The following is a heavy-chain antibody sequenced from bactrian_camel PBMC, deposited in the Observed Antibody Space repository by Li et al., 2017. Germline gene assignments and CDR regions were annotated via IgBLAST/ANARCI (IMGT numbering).Heavy chain of an antibody. Sequence: HVQLVESGGGLVQPGGSLRISCAASGVTTNSDCMAWFRQAPGKEREGVATIDVDGSTNYADSVKGRFTIFVDNAKNTLLLQMNDLKPEDTAMYYCAADEGAELGSCHGRGFAYWGQGTQVTVS. CDR1: GVTTNSDC. D-gene: IGHD6*01. J-gene: IGHJ6*01. V-gene: IGHV3S53*01. CDR3: AADEGAELGSCHGRGFAY. CDR2: IDVDGST.